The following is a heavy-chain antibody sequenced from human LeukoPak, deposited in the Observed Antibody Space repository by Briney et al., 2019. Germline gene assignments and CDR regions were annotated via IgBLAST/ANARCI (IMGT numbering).Heavy chain of an antibody. Sequence: ASVKVSCKASGSTFTSYYIHWVRQAPGQGLEWMGIINPSGGSTSYAQKFQGRVTMTRDTSTSTVYMELGSLRSEDTAVYYCARDRPPSYFDDWGQGTLVTVSS. J-gene: IGHJ4*02. CDR2: INPSGGST. V-gene: IGHV1-46*01. CDR3: ARDRPPSYFDD. CDR1: GSTFTSYY.